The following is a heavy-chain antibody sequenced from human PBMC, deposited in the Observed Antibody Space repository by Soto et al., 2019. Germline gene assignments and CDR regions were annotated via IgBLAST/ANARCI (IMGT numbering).Heavy chain of an antibody. D-gene: IGHD3-9*01. V-gene: IGHV3-66*01. Sequence: EVQLVESGGGLVQPGGSLRLSCAASGFTVSSNYMSWVRQAAGKGLEWVSVIYSGGSTYYADSVKGRFTISRDNSKNTLYLQMNSLRAEDTALYYCARTSYDILAGYYDVYWGQGTLVTVSS. J-gene: IGHJ4*02. CDR2: IYSGGST. CDR3: ARTSYDILAGYYDVY. CDR1: GFTVSSNY.